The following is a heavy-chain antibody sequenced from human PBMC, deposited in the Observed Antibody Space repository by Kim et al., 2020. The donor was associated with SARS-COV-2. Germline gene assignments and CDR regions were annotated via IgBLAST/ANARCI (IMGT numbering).Heavy chain of an antibody. V-gene: IGHV1-2*02. J-gene: IGHJ6*02. D-gene: IGHD3-22*01. CDR2: INPNSGDT. CDR1: GDTFTGYY. CDR3: ARSHLPYHSTGYYYYYYSGMDV. Sequence: ASVKVSCKASGDTFTGYYMHWVRQAPGQGLEWMGWINPNSGDTNYAQKLQGRVTMTRDTSISTAYMELSRLTSDDTAVYYCARSHLPYHSTGYYYYYYSGMDVWGQGTTVTVSS.